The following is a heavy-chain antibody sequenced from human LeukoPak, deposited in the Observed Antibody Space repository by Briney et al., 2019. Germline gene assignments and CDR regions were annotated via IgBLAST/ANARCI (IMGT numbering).Heavy chain of an antibody. CDR3: ARVEYYDSSGYYQPDY. CDR2: IIPILGIA. J-gene: IGHJ4*02. CDR1: GGTFSSYA. V-gene: IGHV1-69*04. D-gene: IGHD3-22*01. Sequence: SVKVSCKASGGTFSSYAISWVRQAPGQGLEWMGRIIPILGIANYAQKFQGRVTITADKSTSTAYMELSSLGSEDTAVYYCARVEYYDSSGYYQPDYWGQGTLVTVSS.